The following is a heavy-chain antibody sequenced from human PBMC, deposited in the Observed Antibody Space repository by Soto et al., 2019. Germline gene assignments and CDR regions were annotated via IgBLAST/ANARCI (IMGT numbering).Heavy chain of an antibody. CDR3: ARRYNWNDYWFDP. V-gene: IGHV4-34*01. Sequence: SETLSLTCAVYGGSFSGYYWSWIRQPPGKGLEWIGEINRSGSTNYNPSLKSRVTISVDTSKNQFSLKLSSVTAADTAVYYCARRYNWNDYWFDPWGQGTLVTVSS. D-gene: IGHD1-20*01. J-gene: IGHJ5*02. CDR1: GGSFSGYY. CDR2: INRSGST.